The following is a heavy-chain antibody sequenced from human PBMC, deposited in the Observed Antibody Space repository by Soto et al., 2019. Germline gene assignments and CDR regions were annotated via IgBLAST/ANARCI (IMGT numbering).Heavy chain of an antibody. CDR2: ISAYNGNT. CDR1: GYTFTSYW. Sequence: ASVKVSCKASGYTFTSYWISWVRQAPGQGLEWMGWISAYNGNTNYAQKLQGRVSMTTDTSTSTAYMELRSLRSDDTAVYYCARGLRFLEWSPMDVWGQGTTVTVS. V-gene: IGHV1-18*04. D-gene: IGHD3-3*01. CDR3: ARGLRFLEWSPMDV. J-gene: IGHJ6*02.